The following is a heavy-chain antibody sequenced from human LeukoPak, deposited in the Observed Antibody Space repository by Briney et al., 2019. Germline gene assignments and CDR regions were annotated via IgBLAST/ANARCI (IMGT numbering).Heavy chain of an antibody. J-gene: IGHJ4*02. CDR1: GGSISGYY. CDR3: ARGLGAAAH. V-gene: IGHV4-59*12. D-gene: IGHD6-13*01. Sequence: PSETLSLTCTVSGGSISGYYWSWIRQPPGKGLEWIGYIFYSGSTNYNPSLKSRVTISVDTSKNQFSLKLSSVTAADTAVYYCARGLGAAAHWGQGTLVTVSS. CDR2: IFYSGST.